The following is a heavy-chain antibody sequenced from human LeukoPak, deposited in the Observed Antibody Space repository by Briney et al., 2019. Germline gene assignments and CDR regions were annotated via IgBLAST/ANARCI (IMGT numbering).Heavy chain of an antibody. CDR3: ARRGYYGSGSYRPYYFDY. V-gene: IGHV4-39*07. Sequence: SETLSLTCTVSGGSITSGSYYWAWIRQSPGRGLEWIGSLYYAGNTHYNPSFKSRVTISLDTSKNQFSLKLSSVTAADTAVYYCARRGYYGSGSYRPYYFDYWGQGTLVTVSS. D-gene: IGHD3-10*01. CDR2: LYYAGNT. CDR1: GGSITSGSYY. J-gene: IGHJ4*02.